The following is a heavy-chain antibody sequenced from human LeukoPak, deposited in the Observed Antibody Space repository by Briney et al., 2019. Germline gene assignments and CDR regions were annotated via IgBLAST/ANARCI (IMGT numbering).Heavy chain of an antibody. V-gene: IGHV4-4*07. CDR3: ARSSGYYFEYFHH. CDR1: GGSISSYY. Sequence: PSETLSLTCTVSGGSISSYYWSWIRQPAGKGLEWIGRIYTSGSTNYNPSLKSRLTISVDTSTNQFSLKLSSVTAADTALYYCARSSGYYFEYFHHWGQGTLVTVSS. CDR2: IYTSGST. J-gene: IGHJ1*01. D-gene: IGHD3-22*01.